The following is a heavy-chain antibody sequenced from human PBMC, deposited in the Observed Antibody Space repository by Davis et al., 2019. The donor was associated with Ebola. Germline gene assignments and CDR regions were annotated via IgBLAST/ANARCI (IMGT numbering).Heavy chain of an antibody. J-gene: IGHJ3*02. CDR2: IFHSGNT. D-gene: IGHD2-21*01. CDR1: GGSIRSTNW. Sequence: MPSETLSLTCAVSGGSIRSTNWWSWVRQPPGKGLEWTGEIFHSGNTKYNPSLNNRVSISVDKSKNQFSLRLTTVTAADTAVYFCAREAPASGGDRDAFDIWGQGRMVTVSS. CDR3: AREAPASGGDRDAFDI. V-gene: IGHV4-4*02.